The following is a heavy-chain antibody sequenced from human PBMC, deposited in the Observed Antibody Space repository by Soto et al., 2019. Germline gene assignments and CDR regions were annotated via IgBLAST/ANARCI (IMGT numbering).Heavy chain of an antibody. CDR1: GFIVSSDY. Sequence: EVQLVESGGGLVQPGGSLRLSCAASGFIVSSDYMSWVRQAPGKGLEWVSVIYTSGSTYYADSVKGRFTISRDNSTNIVYLQMNSLRAGETAVYYCARGDGALDVWGEVTLVTVS. CDR3: ARGDGALDV. CDR2: IYTSGST. D-gene: IGHD3-10*01. V-gene: IGHV3-66*01. J-gene: IGHJ3*01.